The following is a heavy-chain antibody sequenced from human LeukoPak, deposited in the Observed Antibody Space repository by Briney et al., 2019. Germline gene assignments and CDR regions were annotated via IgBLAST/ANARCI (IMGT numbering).Heavy chain of an antibody. Sequence: PGGSLRLSCAASGFTFSSYAMHWVRQAPGKGLEWVAVISYDGSNKYYADSVKGRFTISRDNSKNTLYLQMNSLRAEDTAVYYCARDLYYYGSGSYYIGDCWGQGSLVTVSS. D-gene: IGHD3-10*01. CDR3: ARDLYYYGSGSYYIGDC. J-gene: IGHJ4*02. CDR2: ISYDGSNK. CDR1: GFTFSSYA. V-gene: IGHV3-30-3*01.